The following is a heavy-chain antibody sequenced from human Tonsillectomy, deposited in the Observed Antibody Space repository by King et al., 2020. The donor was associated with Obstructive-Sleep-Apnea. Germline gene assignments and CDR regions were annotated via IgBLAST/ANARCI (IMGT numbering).Heavy chain of an antibody. CDR2: INSYGSSK. D-gene: IGHD3-16*01. CDR1: GFTFSSHW. CDR3: ARDLSASGAY. J-gene: IGHJ4*02. V-gene: IGHV3-74*01. Sequence: VQLVESGGGLVQPGGSLRLSCAASGFTFSSHWMYWVRQAPGKGLVWVSRINSYGSSKNYGDSVKGRLTISRDNAKNTLYLQMNSLRAEDTAVYDCARDLSASGAYWGQGTLVTVSS.